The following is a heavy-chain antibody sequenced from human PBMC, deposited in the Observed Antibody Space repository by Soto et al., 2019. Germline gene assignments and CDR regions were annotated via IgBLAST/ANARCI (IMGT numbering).Heavy chain of an antibody. CDR3: ATVPDR. CDR2: IYNSGST. Sequence: QLQLHESGSGLVKPSQTLSLTCAVSGGSISSGGYSWSWIRQPPGKGLEWIGYIYNSGSTYFNPSLQSRVTISVDRSKNQFSLKPSSVTAADTAVYYCATVPDRWGQGTMVTVSS. D-gene: IGHD2-2*01. V-gene: IGHV4-30-2*01. CDR1: GGSISSGGYS. J-gene: IGHJ5*02.